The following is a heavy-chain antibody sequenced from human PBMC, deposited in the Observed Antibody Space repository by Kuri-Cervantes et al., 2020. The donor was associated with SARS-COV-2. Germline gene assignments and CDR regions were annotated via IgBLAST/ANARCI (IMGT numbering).Heavy chain of an antibody. J-gene: IGHJ3*02. D-gene: IGHD5-18*01. CDR3: AKGDWGYSNGFGAFDI. Sequence: LSLTCATSGFTFRHYTMQWVRQAPGKGLEWVSLINWDGTTTFYADSVKGRFSISRDNSKDSLYLQMDSLKIDDTALYYCAKGDWGYSNGFGAFDIWGQGTVGTVSS. V-gene: IGHV3-43*01. CDR2: INWDGTTT. CDR1: GFTFRHYT.